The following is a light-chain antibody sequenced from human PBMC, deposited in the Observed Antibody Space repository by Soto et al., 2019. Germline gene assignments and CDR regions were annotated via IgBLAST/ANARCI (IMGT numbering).Light chain of an antibody. CDR3: SSYVGTNSYV. Sequence: QSVLTQPPSAAGSPGPSVTISCTGTSSDVGGYNYVSWYQHHPGKAPKLIIYEVYKRPSGVPDRFSGSKSGNTAALTVSGLQAEDEADYYCSSYVGTNSYVFGTGTKVTVL. CDR1: SSDVGGYNY. CDR2: EVY. J-gene: IGLJ1*01. V-gene: IGLV2-8*01.